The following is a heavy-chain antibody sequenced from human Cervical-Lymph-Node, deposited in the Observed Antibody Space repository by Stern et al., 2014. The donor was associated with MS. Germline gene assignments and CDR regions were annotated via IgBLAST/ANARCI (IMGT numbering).Heavy chain of an antibody. CDR3: AREATRIIVGIDY. Sequence: QLVQSGAKMKKPVASVKVSCKASGYDFTGFFIHWVRQVPGQGLEWMGRLNPNSDDPTYAQDFQDRVTLTRDTSISTAYLELSRLTSADTAVYYCAREATRIIVGIDYWGQGTQVTVSS. J-gene: IGHJ4*02. V-gene: IGHV1-2*06. CDR2: LNPNSDDP. CDR1: GYDFTGFF. D-gene: IGHD2/OR15-2a*01.